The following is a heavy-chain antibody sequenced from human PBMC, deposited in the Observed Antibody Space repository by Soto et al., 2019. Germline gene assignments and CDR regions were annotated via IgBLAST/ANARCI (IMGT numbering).Heavy chain of an antibody. D-gene: IGHD3-3*01. CDR1: GYTFTSYD. V-gene: IGHV1-8*01. J-gene: IGHJ6*03. Sequence: ASVKVSCKASGYTFTSYDINWVRQATGQGLEWMGWMNPNSGNTGYAQKFQGRVTMTRNTSISTAYMELSSLRSEDTAVYYCARGGISDFWSGYNIHYYYMDVWGKGTTVTVSS. CDR3: ARGGISDFWSGYNIHYYYMDV. CDR2: MNPNSGNT.